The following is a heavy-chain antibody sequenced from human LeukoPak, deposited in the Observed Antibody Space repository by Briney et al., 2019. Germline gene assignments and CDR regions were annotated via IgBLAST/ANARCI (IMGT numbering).Heavy chain of an antibody. J-gene: IGHJ4*02. V-gene: IGHV1-8*03. CDR3: ARGPQLSSRSSPVDY. D-gene: IGHD6-6*01. Sequence: ALVKVSCKASGYTFTSYDINWVRQATGQGLEWMGWMNPNSGNTGYAQKFQGRVTITRNTSISTAYMELSSLRSEDTAVYYCARGPQLSSRSSPVDYWGQGTLVTVSS. CDR2: MNPNSGNT. CDR1: GYTFTSYD.